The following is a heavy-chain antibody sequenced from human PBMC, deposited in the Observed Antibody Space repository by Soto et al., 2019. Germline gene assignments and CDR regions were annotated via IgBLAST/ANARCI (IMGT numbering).Heavy chain of an antibody. Sequence: SETLSLTCAVSGYSISSGYYWGWIRQPPGKGLEWIGSIYHSGSTYYNPSLKSRVTISVDTSKNQFSLKLSSVTAADTAVYYCARVIAAADPNWFDPWGQGTLVTVS. V-gene: IGHV4-38-2*01. CDR3: ARVIAAADPNWFDP. J-gene: IGHJ5*02. D-gene: IGHD6-13*01. CDR1: GYSISSGYY. CDR2: IYHSGST.